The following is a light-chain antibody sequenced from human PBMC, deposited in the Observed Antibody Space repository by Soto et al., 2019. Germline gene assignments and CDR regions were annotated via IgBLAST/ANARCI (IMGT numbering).Light chain of an antibody. V-gene: IGKV3-15*01. Sequence: PSPATLSLSTRERATLSCRASQSVSSSYLAWYQQRPGQAPRLLVYGASTRASGIPPRFSGSGSGTDFTLTISSLQSEDFAVYYCQQLNYWPRITFGQGTRLEIK. CDR1: QSVSSSY. J-gene: IGKJ5*01. CDR3: QQLNYWPRIT. CDR2: GAS.